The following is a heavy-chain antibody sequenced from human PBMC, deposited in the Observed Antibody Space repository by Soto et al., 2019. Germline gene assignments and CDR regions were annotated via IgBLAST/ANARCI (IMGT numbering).Heavy chain of an antibody. J-gene: IGHJ6*02. CDR2: ISYDGSNK. Sequence: QVQLVESGGGVVQPGRSLRLSCAASGFTFSSYAMHRVRQAPGQGLEWVALISYDGSNKYYADSVKGRFTISRDNSKNSLYLQMNSLRPEDTAVYHCARDQGGTTLYYHGMDVWGQGTTVTVSS. CDR3: ARDQGGTTLYYHGMDV. D-gene: IGHD1-7*01. V-gene: IGHV3-30-3*01. CDR1: GFTFSSYA.